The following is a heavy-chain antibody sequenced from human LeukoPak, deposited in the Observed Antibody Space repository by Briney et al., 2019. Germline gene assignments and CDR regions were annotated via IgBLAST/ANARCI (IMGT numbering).Heavy chain of an antibody. V-gene: IGHV3-23*01. J-gene: IGHJ4*02. CDR2: ISGSGGST. CDR3: AKDLTDRYFDY. Sequence: GGSLRLSCAASGFTFSSYSMNWVRQAPGKGLEWVSAISGSGGSTYYADSVKGRFTISRDNSKNTLYLQMNSLRAEDTAVYYCAKDLTDRYFDYWGQGTLVTVSS. D-gene: IGHD1-14*01. CDR1: GFTFSSYS.